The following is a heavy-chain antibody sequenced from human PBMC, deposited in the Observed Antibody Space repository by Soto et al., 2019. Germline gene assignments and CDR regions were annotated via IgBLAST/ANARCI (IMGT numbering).Heavy chain of an antibody. Sequence: GSLRLSCAASGXTFRPYAISRVRQAPGKGLDWVSAMIGTSGTTYYADSVKGRFTISRGNSKNKLFLKMSSMRAEDTAVYYCAKLDSYGSFDFWGQGALVTVSS. CDR3: AKLDSYGSFDF. D-gene: IGHD5-18*01. CDR1: GXTFRPYA. CDR2: MIGTSGTT. J-gene: IGHJ4*02. V-gene: IGHV3-23*01.